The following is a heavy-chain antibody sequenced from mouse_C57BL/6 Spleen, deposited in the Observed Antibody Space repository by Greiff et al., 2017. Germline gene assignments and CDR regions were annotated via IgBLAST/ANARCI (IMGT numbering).Heavy chain of an antibody. CDR3: ARDSSGYGFAY. CDR2: IYPGSGST. CDR1: AYTFISSW. Sequence: QVQLQQPGAELVKPGASVKMSCKASAYTFISSWLTWLKQRPGQGLEWIGDIYPGSGSTTYNEKFKSKATLNVDTSSSTAYMQLSRLTSEESAVYYCARDSSGYGFAYWGQGTLVTVSA. V-gene: IGHV1-55*01. J-gene: IGHJ3*01. D-gene: IGHD3-2*02.